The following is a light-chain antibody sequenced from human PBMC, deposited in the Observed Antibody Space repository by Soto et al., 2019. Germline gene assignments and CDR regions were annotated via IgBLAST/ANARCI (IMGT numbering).Light chain of an antibody. CDR2: EVS. Sequence: QSVLTQPPSASGSPGQSVTISCTGTSSDVGVYNYVSWYQQHPGKAPKVRIFEVSKRPSGVPDRFSGSKSGNTASLTVSGLQAEDEADYYCCSYAGRTNLGVLGGGTKLTVL. V-gene: IGLV2-8*01. CDR3: CSYAGRTNLGV. J-gene: IGLJ3*02. CDR1: SSDVGVYNY.